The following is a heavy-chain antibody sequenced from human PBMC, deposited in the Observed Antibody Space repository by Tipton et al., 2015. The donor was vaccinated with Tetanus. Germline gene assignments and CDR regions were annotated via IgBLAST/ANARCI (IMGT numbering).Heavy chain of an antibody. CDR3: ARGCYVWGAVTRNAEYFQH. V-gene: IGHV1-46*01. J-gene: IGHJ1*01. Sequence: QSGAEVKKPGASVEVSCKASGYTFTSYYMHWVRQAPGQGLEWMGIINPSGGSTSYAQKFQGRVTMTRDTSTSTVYMELSSLRSEDTAVYYCARGCYVWGAVTRNAEYFQHCGQGTLVIVSS. CDR1: GYTFTSYY. D-gene: IGHD3-16*01. CDR2: INPSGGST.